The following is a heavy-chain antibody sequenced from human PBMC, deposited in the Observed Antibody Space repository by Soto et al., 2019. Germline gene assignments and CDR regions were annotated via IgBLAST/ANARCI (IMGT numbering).Heavy chain of an antibody. V-gene: IGHV2-5*01. Sequence: SGPTLVNPTQTLTLTCTFSGFSLSTSGVGVGWIRQPPGKALEWLALIYWNDDKRYSPSLKSRLTITKDTSKNQVVLTMTNMDPVDTATYYCARTTIALYYYYYGMDVWGQGTTVTSP. CDR2: IYWNDDK. D-gene: IGHD2-2*01. CDR1: GFSLSTSGVG. J-gene: IGHJ6*02. CDR3: ARTTIALYYYYYGMDV.